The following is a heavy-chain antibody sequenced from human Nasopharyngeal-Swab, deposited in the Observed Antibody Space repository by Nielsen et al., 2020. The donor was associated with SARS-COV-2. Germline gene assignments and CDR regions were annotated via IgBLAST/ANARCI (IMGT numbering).Heavy chain of an antibody. V-gene: IGHV5-51*01. D-gene: IGHD6-13*01. CDR3: ARYPGIAAAGTDEYFQH. Sequence: VRQMPGKGLEWMGIIYPGDSDTRYSPSFQGQVTISADKSISTAYLQWSSLKASDTAMYYCARYPGIAAAGTDEYFQHWGRGTLVTVSS. J-gene: IGHJ1*01. CDR2: IYPGDSDT.